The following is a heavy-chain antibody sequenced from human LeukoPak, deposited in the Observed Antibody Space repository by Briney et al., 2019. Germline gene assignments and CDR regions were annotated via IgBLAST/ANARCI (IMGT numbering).Heavy chain of an antibody. J-gene: IGHJ4*02. CDR3: ARGEELRYFDWLLSAVRNDY. D-gene: IGHD3-9*01. Sequence: EASVKVSCKASGYTFTSYGISWVRQAPGQGLEWMGWISAYNGNTNYAQKLQGRVTMTTDTSTSTAYMELRSLRSDDTAVYYCARGEELRYFDWLLSAVRNDYWGQGTLVTVSS. V-gene: IGHV1-18*01. CDR1: GYTFTSYG. CDR2: ISAYNGNT.